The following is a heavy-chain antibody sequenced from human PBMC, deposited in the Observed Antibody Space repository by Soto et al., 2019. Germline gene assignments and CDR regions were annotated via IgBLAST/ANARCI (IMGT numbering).Heavy chain of an antibody. J-gene: IGHJ6*03. CDR1: GVSISSSSYY. CDR2: IYYSGST. CDR3: ARLTATVYYMDV. D-gene: IGHD4-4*01. V-gene: IGHV4-39*01. Sequence: TSETLSLTCTVSGVSISSSSYYWGWIRQPPGKGLEWIGSIYYSGSTYYNPSLKSRVTISVDTSKNQFSLKLSSVTAADTAVYYCARLTATVYYMDVWGKGTTVTVSS.